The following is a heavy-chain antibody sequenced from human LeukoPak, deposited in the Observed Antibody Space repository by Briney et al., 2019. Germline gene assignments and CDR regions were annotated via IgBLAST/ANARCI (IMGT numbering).Heavy chain of an antibody. J-gene: IGHJ4*02. Sequence: GESLKISCKGSGYSSTSYWIGWVRQMPGKGLEWMGIIYPGDSDTRYSPSFQGQVTISADKSISTAYLQWSSLKASDTAMYYCAIHFVCSGGSCYSTVGFDYWGQGTLVTVSS. CDR3: AIHFVCSGGSCYSTVGFDY. CDR1: GYSSTSYW. V-gene: IGHV5-51*01. D-gene: IGHD2-15*01. CDR2: IYPGDSDT.